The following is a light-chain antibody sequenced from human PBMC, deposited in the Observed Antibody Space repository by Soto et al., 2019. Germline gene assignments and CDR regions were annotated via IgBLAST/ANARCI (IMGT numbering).Light chain of an antibody. Sequence: QSVLTQPASVSGAPGERITIACTGSNSNIGAGYDVHWYRHLPGAAPKLFLSANSHRPSGVPDRFSGSKSGTSASLAITGLQAEDETHYYCQSYDSGLIGLTFGTGTKVTVL. CDR3: QSYDSGLIGLT. CDR1: NSNIGAGYD. V-gene: IGLV1-40*01. CDR2: ANS. J-gene: IGLJ6*01.